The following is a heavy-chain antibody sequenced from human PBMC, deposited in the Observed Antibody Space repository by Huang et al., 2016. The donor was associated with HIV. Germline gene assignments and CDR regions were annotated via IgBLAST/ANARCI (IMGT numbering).Heavy chain of an antibody. CDR3: ARDRDFYDSSGYWGFNYFDY. V-gene: IGHV1-46*01. Sequence: QVQLVQSGAEVKKPGASVKVSCKASGYAFTSYYMHWVRQAPGQGIEWMGIINPSDGSTSYAQKFQGRVTTSRDTSTNTVVMELSSLRSEDTAVYYCARDRDFYDSSGYWGFNYFDYWGQGTLVTVSS. J-gene: IGHJ4*02. CDR2: INPSDGST. CDR1: GYAFTSYY. D-gene: IGHD3-22*01.